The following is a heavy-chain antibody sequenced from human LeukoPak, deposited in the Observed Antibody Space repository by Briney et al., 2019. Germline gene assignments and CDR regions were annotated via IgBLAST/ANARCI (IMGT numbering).Heavy chain of an antibody. D-gene: IGHD4-17*01. Sequence: ASVKVSCKPSGNTFTKYVIHWVRQAPGQRLEWMGWINAGNGNTKYSQKFQGRVTITRDTSASTAYMELSSLRSEDTAVYYCAGPADYYGDLTICYYYGMDVWGQGTTVTVSS. CDR3: AGPADYYGDLTICYYYGMDV. V-gene: IGHV1-3*01. J-gene: IGHJ6*02. CDR2: INAGNGNT. CDR1: GNTFTKYV.